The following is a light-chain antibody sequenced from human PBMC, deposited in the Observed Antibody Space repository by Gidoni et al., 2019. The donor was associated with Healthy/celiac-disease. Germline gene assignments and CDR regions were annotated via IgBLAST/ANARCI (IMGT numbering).Light chain of an antibody. CDR2: GAS. CDR3: QQYNNWVT. J-gene: IGKJ1*01. Sequence: EIVMTQSPATLSVSPGETATLSCRASQSVSSNLAWYQQKPGQAPRLLIYGASTRATRIPARFSGSGSGTEFTLTSISLQSEDFAVYYCQQYNNWVTFGQXTKVEIK. CDR1: QSVSSN. V-gene: IGKV3-15*01.